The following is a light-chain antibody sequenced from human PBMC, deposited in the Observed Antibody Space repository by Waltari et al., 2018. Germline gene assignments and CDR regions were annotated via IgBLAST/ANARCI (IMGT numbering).Light chain of an antibody. CDR3: QQYLTFPYT. CDR2: AAS. J-gene: IGKJ2*01. V-gene: IGKV1D-8*01. CDR1: QDIGSS. Sequence: VISMTQSPSFLSASTGDRVTISCRVSQDIGSSLAWYQQKPGKAPDLLIFAASTLKSGVPSSVSGSGSGTDFTLTISRMQSEDCATYYCQQYLTFPYTFGQGTKLEI.